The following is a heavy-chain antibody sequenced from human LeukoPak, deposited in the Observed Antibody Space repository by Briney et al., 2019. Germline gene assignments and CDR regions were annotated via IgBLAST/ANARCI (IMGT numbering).Heavy chain of an antibody. CDR3: ARDDIGGEFDY. V-gene: IGHV3-21*01. Sequence: GGSLRLSCAASGFIFSSYSMYWVRQAPGKGLEWVSSISSSSSYIYYADSVKGRFTISRDNAKNSLYLQMNSLRAEDTAVYYCARDDIGGEFDYWGQGTLVTVSS. CDR1: GFIFSSYS. J-gene: IGHJ4*02. D-gene: IGHD2-15*01. CDR2: ISSSSSYI.